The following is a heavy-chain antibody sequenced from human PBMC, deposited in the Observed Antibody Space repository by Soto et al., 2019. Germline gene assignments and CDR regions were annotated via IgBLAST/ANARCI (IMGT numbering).Heavy chain of an antibody. V-gene: IGHV3-30*18. CDR1: GFTFSSYG. CDR3: AKDKNGRQDP. CDR2: ISYDGSNK. J-gene: IGHJ5*02. Sequence: GGSLILSCAASGFTFSSYGMHWVRQAPGKGLEWVAVISYDGSNKYYADSVKGRFTISRDNSKNTLYLQMNSLRAEDTAVYYCAKDKNGRQDPWGQGTRVTVSS. D-gene: IGHD2-8*01.